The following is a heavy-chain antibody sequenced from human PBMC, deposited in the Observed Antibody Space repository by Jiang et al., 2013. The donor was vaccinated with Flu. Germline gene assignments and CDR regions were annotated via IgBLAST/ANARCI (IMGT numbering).Heavy chain of an antibody. J-gene: IGHJ4*02. V-gene: IGHV5-51*01. CDR1: GYSFTSYW. Sequence: GAEVKKPGESLKISCKGSGYSFTSYWIGWVRQMPGKGLEWMGIIYPGDSDTRYSPSFQGQVTISADKSISTAYLQWSSLKASDTAMYYCARLPYYYDSSGYYPLGVDYWGQGTLVTVSS. CDR3: ARLPYYYDSSGYYPLGVDY. D-gene: IGHD3-22*01. CDR2: IYPGDSDT.